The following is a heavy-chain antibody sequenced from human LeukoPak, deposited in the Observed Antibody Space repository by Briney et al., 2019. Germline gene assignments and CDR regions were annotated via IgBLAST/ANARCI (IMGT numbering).Heavy chain of an antibody. CDR1: GGSISNYY. Sequence: KPSETLSLTCSVSGGSISNYYWSWLRQSPGKGLEWIGSIYNNGGTNYNPSLKSRVTISLDTSKNQFSLRLSSVTAADTAVYYCARRLSNLAARQNWFDPWGQGTLVTVSS. J-gene: IGHJ5*02. D-gene: IGHD6-6*01. CDR2: IYNNGGT. CDR3: ARRLSNLAARQNWFDP. V-gene: IGHV4-59*08.